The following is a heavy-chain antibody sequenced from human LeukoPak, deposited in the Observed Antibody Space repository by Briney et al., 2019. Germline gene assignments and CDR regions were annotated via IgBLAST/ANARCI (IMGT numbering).Heavy chain of an antibody. J-gene: IGHJ6*03. CDR1: GGSFSGYY. D-gene: IGHD6-6*01. V-gene: IGHV4-34*01. CDR2: INHSGST. CDR3: ARGRDSSSSGLFYYYYYMDV. Sequence: SETLSLTCAVYGGSFSGYYWSWIRQPPGKGLEWIGEINHSGSTNYNPSLKSRVTISVDTSKNQFSLKLSSVTAADTAVYYCARGRDSSSSGLFYYYYYMDVWGKGTTVTVSS.